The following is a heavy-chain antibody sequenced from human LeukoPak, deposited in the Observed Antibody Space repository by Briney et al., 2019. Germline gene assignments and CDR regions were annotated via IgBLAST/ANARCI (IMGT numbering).Heavy chain of an antibody. CDR1: GGSISSGGYY. CDR2: IYYSGST. CDR3: ARERGAYCTNGVCNDY. J-gene: IGHJ4*02. D-gene: IGHD2-8*01. Sequence: PSETLSLTCTVSGGSISSGGYYWSWIRQHPGKGLEWIGYIYYSGSTYYNPSLKSRVTISVDTSKNQFSLKLSSVTAADTAVYYRARERGAYCTNGVCNDYWGQGTLVTVSS. V-gene: IGHV4-31*03.